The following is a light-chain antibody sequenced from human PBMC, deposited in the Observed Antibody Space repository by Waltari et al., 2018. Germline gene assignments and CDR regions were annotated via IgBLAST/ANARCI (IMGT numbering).Light chain of an antibody. CDR2: DAS. Sequence: EIVLTQSPATLSLSPGERATLSCRASQYVSPYLAWYQQKPGQAPRLLIYDASNRATGIPARFSGSGSGTDFTLTISSLEPEDFAVYYCQQRFALFTFGPGTKVDIK. CDR3: QQRFALFT. CDR1: QYVSPY. J-gene: IGKJ3*01. V-gene: IGKV3-11*01.